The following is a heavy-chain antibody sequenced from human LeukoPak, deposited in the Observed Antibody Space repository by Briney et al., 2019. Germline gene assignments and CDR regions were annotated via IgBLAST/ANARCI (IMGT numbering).Heavy chain of an antibody. Sequence: KTSETLSLTCTVSGVSMSAYQWSWVRQSPDKGLEWIGCINTKGETSYNPSLKSRVTTSVDTSKSQFSLRLTSVTAADTAVYYCATSNDAKIAPFDHWGQGAPVTVSS. CDR2: INTKGET. V-gene: IGHV4-4*09. CDR1: GVSMSAYQ. D-gene: IGHD2-21*01. CDR3: ATSNDAKIAPFDH. J-gene: IGHJ4*02.